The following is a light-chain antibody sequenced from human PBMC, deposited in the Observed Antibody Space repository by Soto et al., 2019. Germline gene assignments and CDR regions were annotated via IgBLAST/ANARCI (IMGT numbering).Light chain of an antibody. Sequence: EIVLTQSPGTLSLSPGERATLSRRASQSVSSSYLAWYQQKPGQAPRLLIYGASSRATGIPDRFSGSGSGTDFTLTISRLEPEDFAVYYCQQYGSRPRTFGQGTKWIS. CDR3: QQYGSRPRT. V-gene: IGKV3-20*01. J-gene: IGKJ1*01. CDR1: QSVSSSY. CDR2: GAS.